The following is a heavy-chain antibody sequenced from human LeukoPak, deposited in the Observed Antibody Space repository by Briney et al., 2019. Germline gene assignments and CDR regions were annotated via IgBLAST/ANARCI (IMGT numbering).Heavy chain of an antibody. J-gene: IGHJ4*02. CDR1: GGTFSSYA. CDR2: IIPIFGTA. CDR3: ARGLGDWHYYDSKG. Sequence: SVEVSCKASGGTFSSYAISWVRQAPGQGLEWMGGIIPIFGTADYAQKFQGRVTITADESTSTAYMELSSLRSEDTAVYYCARGLGDWHYYDSKGWGQGTLVTVSS. V-gene: IGHV1-69*13. D-gene: IGHD3-22*01.